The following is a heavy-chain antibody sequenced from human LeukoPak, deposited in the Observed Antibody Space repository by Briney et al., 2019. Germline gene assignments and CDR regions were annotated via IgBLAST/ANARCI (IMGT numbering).Heavy chain of an antibody. CDR3: AARSSYSSGWNFDY. V-gene: IGHV1-58*01. D-gene: IGHD6-19*01. CDR2: IVVGSGNT. Sequence: SVKVSCKTSGFTFTSSAVQWVRQARGQRLEWIGWIVVGSGNTNYAQKFQERVAITRDMSTSTAYMELSSLRSEDTAVYYCAARSSYSSGWNFDYWGQGTLVTVSS. CDR1: GFTFTSSA. J-gene: IGHJ4*02.